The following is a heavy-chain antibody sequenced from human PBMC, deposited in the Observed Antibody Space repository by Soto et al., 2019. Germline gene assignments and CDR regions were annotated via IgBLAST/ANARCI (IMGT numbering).Heavy chain of an antibody. CDR2: LGDSGTKT. J-gene: IGHJ6*02. CDR1: GFKFSTFA. CDR3: AKEFDTSGYYSYYYAMDV. Sequence: EVQLLESGGGLVKPGGSLRLSCAASGFKFSTFAMSWVRQAPGKGLEWVSSLGDSGTKTYYAASVRGRFIITRDNSKNTVDLQMNSRRAEDTAVYYCAKEFDTSGYYSYYYAMDVWGQGTTVTVSS. D-gene: IGHD3-22*01. V-gene: IGHV3-23*01.